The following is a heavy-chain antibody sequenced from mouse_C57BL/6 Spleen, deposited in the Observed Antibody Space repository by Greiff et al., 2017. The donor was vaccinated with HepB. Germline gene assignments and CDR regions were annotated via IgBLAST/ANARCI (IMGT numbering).Heavy chain of an antibody. CDR2: IYPGDGDT. CDR1: GYAFSSSW. V-gene: IGHV1-82*01. J-gene: IGHJ4*01. D-gene: IGHD3-2*02. Sequence: VKVVESGPELVKPGASVKISCKASGYAFSSSWMNWVKQRPGKGLEWIGRIYPGDGDTNYNGKVKGKATLTADKSSSTAYMQLSSLTSEDSAVYFCARRDSSGYSYAMDYWGQGTSVTVSS. CDR3: ARRDSSGYSYAMDY.